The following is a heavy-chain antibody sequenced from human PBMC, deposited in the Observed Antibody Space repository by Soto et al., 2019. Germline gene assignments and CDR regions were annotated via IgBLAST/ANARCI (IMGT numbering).Heavy chain of an antibody. CDR1: GYTFTSYA. D-gene: IGHD6-13*01. V-gene: IGHV1-3*01. J-gene: IGHJ5*02. CDR3: ERGKAAAGILPAPSWFAP. CDR2: INAGNGNT. Sequence: ASVKVSCKASGYTFTSYAMHWVRQAPGQRLEWMGWINAGNGNTKYSQKFQGRVTITRDTSASTAYMELSSLRSEDTAVYYCERGKAAAGILPAPSWFAPWGQGTLVTVSS.